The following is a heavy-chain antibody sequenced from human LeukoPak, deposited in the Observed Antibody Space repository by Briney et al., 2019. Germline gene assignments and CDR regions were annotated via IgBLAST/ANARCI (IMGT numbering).Heavy chain of an antibody. CDR2: MNPNSGNT. CDR1: GYTFTSYG. D-gene: IGHD1-26*01. V-gene: IGHV1-8*03. CDR3: ARVGGSSVGGY. J-gene: IGHJ4*02. Sequence: ASVKVSCKASGYTFTSYGISWVRQAPGQGLEWMGWMNPNSGNTGYAQKFQGRVTITRNTSISTAYMELSSLRSEDTAVYYCARVGGSSVGGYWGQGTLVTVSS.